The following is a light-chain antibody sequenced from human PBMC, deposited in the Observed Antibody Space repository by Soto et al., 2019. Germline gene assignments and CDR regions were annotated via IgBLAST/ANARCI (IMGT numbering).Light chain of an antibody. Sequence: EIVLTQSPATLSLSPGERATLSCRASPSVGRNLAWYQQKAGQSPRLLIYDASSRATGIPARCSGSGSGTDFTLTISTLEPEDFAVYYCQHRSNWPLTFGGGTKVEIK. J-gene: IGKJ4*01. CDR3: QHRSNWPLT. V-gene: IGKV3-11*01. CDR2: DAS. CDR1: PSVGRN.